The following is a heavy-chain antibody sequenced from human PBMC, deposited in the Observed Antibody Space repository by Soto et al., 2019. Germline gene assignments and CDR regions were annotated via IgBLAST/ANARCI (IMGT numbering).Heavy chain of an antibody. Sequence: EVQLLESGGGLVQPGGSLRLSCAASGFTFSSYAMSWVRQAPGKGLEWVSAISGSGGSTYYADSVKGRFTISRDNSKNTLYLQMNSLRAEDTAVYYCAKDLTGGRWLQLGAFDIWGQGTMVTVSS. CDR2: ISGSGGST. CDR3: AKDLTGGRWLQLGAFDI. CDR1: GFTFSSYA. J-gene: IGHJ3*02. D-gene: IGHD5-12*01. V-gene: IGHV3-23*01.